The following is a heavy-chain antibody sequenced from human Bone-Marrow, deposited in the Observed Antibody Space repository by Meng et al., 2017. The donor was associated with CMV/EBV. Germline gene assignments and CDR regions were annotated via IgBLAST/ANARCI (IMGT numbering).Heavy chain of an antibody. J-gene: IGHJ3*02. CDR3: ARGPDYGI. CDR2: INHSGST. V-gene: IGHV4-34*01. D-gene: IGHD4-17*01. Sequence: TLTLPCAVYGGSFSGYYWSWIRQPPGKGLEWIGEINHSGSTNYNPSLKSRVTISVDTSKNQFSLKLSSVTAADTAVYYCARGPDYGIWGQGTMVTVSS. CDR1: GGSFSGYY.